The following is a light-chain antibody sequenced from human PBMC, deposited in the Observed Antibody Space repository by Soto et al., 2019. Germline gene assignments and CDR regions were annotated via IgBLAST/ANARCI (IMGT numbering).Light chain of an antibody. CDR1: QSISSW. CDR3: QQYKSYSLT. Sequence: DIQRTQSPSTLSASVGDRVTITCRASQSISSWLAWYQQKPGKAPKLLIYKASSLQSGVPSRFSGSGSGTEFTLTISSLQPDDFATYYCQQYKSYSLTFGGGTKVDIK. J-gene: IGKJ4*01. CDR2: KAS. V-gene: IGKV1-5*03.